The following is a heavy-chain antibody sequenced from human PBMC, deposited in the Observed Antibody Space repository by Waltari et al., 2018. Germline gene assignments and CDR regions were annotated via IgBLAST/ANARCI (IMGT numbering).Heavy chain of an antibody. J-gene: IGHJ1*01. D-gene: IGHD1-1*01. CDR1: GGTFNTQT. Sequence: QVQLVQSGAEVKKPGSSVRVSCKSSGGTFNTQTFSWVRQAPGQGLEWMGGIIPVLDRTVYAQKCQGRVTITADKSTSSAYMELSSLRSEDTAVYYCASDRITGIEYFLHWGQGTLVTV. CDR3: ASDRITGIEYFLH. V-gene: IGHV1-69*04. CDR2: IIPVLDRT.